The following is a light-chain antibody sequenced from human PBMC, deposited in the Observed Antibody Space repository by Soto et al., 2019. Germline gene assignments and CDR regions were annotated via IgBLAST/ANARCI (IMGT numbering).Light chain of an antibody. CDR3: QQRSNWPPLT. J-gene: IGKJ5*01. Sequence: ETVMTQSPATLSLSPGEGATLSCRASQSISSNYLAWYQQKPGQAPRLLIYDASNRATGIPARFSGSGSGTDFTLTIGSLEPEDFAVYYCQQRSNWPPLTFGQGTRLEI. CDR1: QSISSNY. CDR2: DAS. V-gene: IGKV3-11*01.